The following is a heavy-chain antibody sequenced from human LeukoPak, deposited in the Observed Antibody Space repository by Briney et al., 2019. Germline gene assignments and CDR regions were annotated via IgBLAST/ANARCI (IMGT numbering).Heavy chain of an antibody. CDR3: ARGGVYSSGSYYLYYFDY. D-gene: IGHD6-19*01. J-gene: IGHJ4*02. CDR2: ISYDGSNK. V-gene: IGHV3-30-3*01. CDR1: GFTFSSYA. Sequence: PGGSLRLSCVASGFTFSSYAMNWVRQAPGKGLEWVALISYDGSNKYYADSVKGRFTISRDNSKNTLYLQMNSLRAEDTAVYYCARGGVYSSGSYYLYYFDYWGQGTLVTVCS.